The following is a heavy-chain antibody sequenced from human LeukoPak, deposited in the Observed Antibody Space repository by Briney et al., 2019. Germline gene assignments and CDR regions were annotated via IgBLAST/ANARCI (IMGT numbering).Heavy chain of an antibody. J-gene: IGHJ4*02. CDR1: GFTFRDYG. V-gene: IGHV3-49*04. CDR2: IRSRIYGGAP. Sequence: PGGSLRLSCLTSGFTFRDYGLGWVRQAPGMVLEWVSFIRSRIYGGAPEYAASVRGRFSVSRDDSESIAYLQMNNLKSEDTAVYYCARGQIVSGAKYYFDFWSPGTLVTVSS. CDR3: ARGQIVSGAKYYFDF. D-gene: IGHD3-10*01.